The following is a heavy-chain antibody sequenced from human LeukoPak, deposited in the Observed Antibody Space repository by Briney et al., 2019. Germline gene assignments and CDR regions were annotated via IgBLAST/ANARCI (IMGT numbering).Heavy chain of an antibody. V-gene: IGHV3-74*01. CDR3: ARGRYCSSTSCYWIDY. D-gene: IGHD2-2*01. Sequence: GGSLRLSCAASGFTFSSYWMHWVRQAPGKGLVWVARINGDGSSTSYADSVKGRFTIPRDNAKNTLYLHMNSLRAEDTAVYYCARGRYCSSTSCYWIDYWGQGTLVTVSS. J-gene: IGHJ4*02. CDR1: GFTFSSYW. CDR2: INGDGSST.